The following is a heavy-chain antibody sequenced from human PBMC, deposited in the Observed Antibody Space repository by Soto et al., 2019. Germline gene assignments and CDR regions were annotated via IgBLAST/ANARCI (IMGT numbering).Heavy chain of an antibody. Sequence: QVQLVESGGGVVQPGRSLRLSCAASGFTFSSYGMHWVRQAPGKGLEWVAVISYDGSNKYYADSVKGRFTISRDNSKNTLYLQMNSLRAEDTAVYYCAKDIRDGLTGFDYWGQGTLVTVSS. CDR2: ISYDGSNK. CDR3: AKDIRDGLTGFDY. V-gene: IGHV3-30*18. J-gene: IGHJ4*02. CDR1: GFTFSSYG. D-gene: IGHD3-3*02.